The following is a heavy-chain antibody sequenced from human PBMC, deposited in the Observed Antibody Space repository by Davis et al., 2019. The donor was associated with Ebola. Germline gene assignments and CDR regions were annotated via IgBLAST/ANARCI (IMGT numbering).Heavy chain of an antibody. V-gene: IGHV3-48*01. CDR1: GFTFSSYS. J-gene: IGHJ6*02. CDR3: ARDQGRDGYDYYYYGMDV. Sequence: GESLKISCAASGFTFSSYSMNWVRQAPGKGLEWVSYISSSSSTIYYADSVKGRFTISRDNAKNSLYLQMNSLRAEDTAVYYCARDQGRDGYDYYYYGMDVWGQGTTVTVSS. D-gene: IGHD5-24*01. CDR2: ISSSSSTI.